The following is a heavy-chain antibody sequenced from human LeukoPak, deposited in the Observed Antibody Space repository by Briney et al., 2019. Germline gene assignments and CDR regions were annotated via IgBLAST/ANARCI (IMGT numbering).Heavy chain of an antibody. D-gene: IGHD2-2*01. CDR2: ILGDGRT. CDR1: GFIFSGYT. CDR3: AKGDIVVVPAAGTNDAFDI. Sequence: GGCLRLSCAASGFIFSGYTMNWVRQAPGKGLEWVSGILGDGRTYYADSVKGRFTISRDNSKNTLYLQMNSLRAEDTAVYYCAKGDIVVVPAAGTNDAFDIWGQGTMVTVSS. V-gene: IGHV3-23*01. J-gene: IGHJ3*02.